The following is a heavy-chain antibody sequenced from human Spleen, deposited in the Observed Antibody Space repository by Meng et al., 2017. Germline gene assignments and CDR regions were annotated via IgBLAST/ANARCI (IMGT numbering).Heavy chain of an antibody. J-gene: IGHJ4*02. V-gene: IGHV1-46*01. D-gene: IGHD1-1*01. Sequence: ASVKVSCKASGGTFSSYAISWVRQAPGQGLEWMGMINPSGGSTSYAQKSQGRVTMTRDTSTSTVYMEMNSLTYDDTAVYYCAVLEGGWGQGTLVTVSS. CDR3: AVLEGG. CDR1: GGTFSSYA. CDR2: INPSGGST.